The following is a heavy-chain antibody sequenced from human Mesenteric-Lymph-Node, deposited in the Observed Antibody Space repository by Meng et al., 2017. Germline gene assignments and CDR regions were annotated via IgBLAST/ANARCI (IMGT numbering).Heavy chain of an antibody. CDR3: AREKTSIFDIDS. CDR2: ISSSTNYI. D-gene: IGHD3-9*01. J-gene: IGHJ4*02. Sequence: GESLKISCAASGFTFSSYSMNWVRQAPGKGLEWVSSISSSTNYIYYADSVKGRFTISRDNSRNTLYLQMNSLTPEDTGVYYCAREKTSIFDIDSWGQGTLVTVSS. CDR1: GFTFSSYS. V-gene: IGHV3-21*01.